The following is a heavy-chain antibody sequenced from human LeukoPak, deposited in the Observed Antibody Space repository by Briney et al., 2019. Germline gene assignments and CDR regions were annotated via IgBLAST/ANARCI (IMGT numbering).Heavy chain of an antibody. CDR2: INHSGST. J-gene: IGHJ4*02. Sequence: SETLSLTCAVCGGSFSGYYWSWIRQPPGKGLEWIGEINHSGSTNYNPSLKSRVTISVDTSKNQFSLKLSSVTAADTAVYYCARVGGSGWYRNFDYWGQGTLVTVSS. V-gene: IGHV4-34*01. CDR3: ARVGGSGWYRNFDY. CDR1: GGSFSGYY. D-gene: IGHD6-19*01.